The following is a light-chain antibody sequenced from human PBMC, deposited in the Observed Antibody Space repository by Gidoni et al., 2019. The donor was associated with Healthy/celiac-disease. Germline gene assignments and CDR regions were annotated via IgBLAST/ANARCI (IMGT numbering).Light chain of an antibody. V-gene: IGKV1-NL1*01. CDR3: QQYYSTRT. CDR1: QGISNS. Sequence: VRDRVTITCRASQGISNSLAWYQQKPGKAPKLLLYAASRLESGVPSRFSGSGSGTDYTLTISSLQPEDFATYYCQQYYSTRTFGQGTKVEIK. CDR2: AAS. J-gene: IGKJ1*01.